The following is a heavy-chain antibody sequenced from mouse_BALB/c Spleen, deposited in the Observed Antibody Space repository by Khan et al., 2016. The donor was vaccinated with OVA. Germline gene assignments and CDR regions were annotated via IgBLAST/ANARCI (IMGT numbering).Heavy chain of an antibody. CDR1: GFTFSSYS. J-gene: IGHJ3*01. V-gene: IGHV5-6*01. D-gene: IGHD4-1*01. CDR3: ASHLTGSFAY. Sequence: EVELVESGGDLVKPGGSLKLSCAASGFTFSSYSMSWVHQTPDKRLEWVASISSGGDYTYYPDIVKGRFTISRDNAKNTLYLEMSSLKSEDTAMYYCASHLTGSFAYWGQGTLVTVSA. CDR2: ISSGGDYT.